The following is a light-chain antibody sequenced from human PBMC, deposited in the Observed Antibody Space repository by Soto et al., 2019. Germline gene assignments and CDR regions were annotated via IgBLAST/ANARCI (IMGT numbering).Light chain of an antibody. V-gene: IGLV2-14*01. Sequence: QSALTQPASVSGSPGQSITISCTGTSSDVGGYNYVSWYQQHPGKAPKLMIYEVSNRPSGVSNRVSGSKSGNTASLTISGLQAEDEADYYCSSYTSSSTRVFGGGIKVTVL. J-gene: IGLJ3*02. CDR1: SSDVGGYNY. CDR2: EVS. CDR3: SSYTSSSTRV.